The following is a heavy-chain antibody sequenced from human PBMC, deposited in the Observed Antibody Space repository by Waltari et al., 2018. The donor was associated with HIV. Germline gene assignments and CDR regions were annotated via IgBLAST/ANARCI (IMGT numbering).Heavy chain of an antibody. J-gene: IGHJ1*01. V-gene: IGHV3-49*03. CDR1: GFNFEHYA. Sequence: EVRLTESGGGVVPPGRSLRLTCTTSGFNFEHYALRWFRQAPGNAPECVGFISSLSYGGTSDYAASTKVRVLISRDDSQSVVHLDVTSLKTEDTGVYYCVRDSLPKCAAGSCYRKWGQGT. CDR2: ISSLSYGGTS. CDR3: VRDSLPKCAAGSCYRK. D-gene: IGHD3-16*02.